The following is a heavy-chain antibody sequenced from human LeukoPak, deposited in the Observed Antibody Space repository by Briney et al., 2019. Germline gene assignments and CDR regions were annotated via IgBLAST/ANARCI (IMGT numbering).Heavy chain of an antibody. Sequence: SETLSLTCTVSGDSISGYYWNWIRQPPGRGLEWIGQVYYSGSTNYNPSLKSRVTISPDTSKNQFSLKLTSVTAADTAVYYCVRRRYYDSDGYWYYFDYWGQGTLVTVSS. J-gene: IGHJ4*02. V-gene: IGHV4-59*08. D-gene: IGHD3-22*01. CDR1: GDSISGYY. CDR2: VYYSGST. CDR3: VRRRYYDSDGYWYYFDY.